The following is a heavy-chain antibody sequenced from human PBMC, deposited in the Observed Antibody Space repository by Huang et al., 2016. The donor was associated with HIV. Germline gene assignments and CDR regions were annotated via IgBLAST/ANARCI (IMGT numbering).Heavy chain of an antibody. CDR1: GFKLSGFG. Sequence: QVHLVESGGGVVQPGGSLRLSCAASGFKLSGFGMHWVRQAPGKGLEWVAVSSYDGRSQFYTDSGKGRFTISRDNSDNTLSLQMKGLRPDDTAVYYCAKESRWFSDFDHWGQGVLVSVSS. CDR2: SSYDGRSQ. V-gene: IGHV3-30*18. J-gene: IGHJ4*02. CDR3: AKESRWFSDFDH. D-gene: IGHD2-15*01.